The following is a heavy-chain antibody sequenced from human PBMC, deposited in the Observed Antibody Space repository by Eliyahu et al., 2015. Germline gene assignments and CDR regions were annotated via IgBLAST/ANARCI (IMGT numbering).Heavy chain of an antibody. CDR3: ASGNYYTDAFDI. V-gene: IGHV3-7*01. CDR2: DESEK. Sequence: DESEKYYVDSVKGRFTSSRDNAKNSLYLQMNSLRAEDTAVYYCASGNYYTDAFDIWGQGTMVTVSS. D-gene: IGHD3-10*01. J-gene: IGHJ3*02.